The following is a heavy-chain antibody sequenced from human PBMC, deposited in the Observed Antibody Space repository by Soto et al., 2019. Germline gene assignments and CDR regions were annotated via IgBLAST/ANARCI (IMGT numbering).Heavy chain of an antibody. D-gene: IGHD5-12*01. V-gene: IGHV2-5*01. CDR1: GFSFTTAGVA. Sequence: SGPTLVNPTQTLTLTCTFSGFSFTTAGVAVGWIRQTPGGALEWLTLIYYNDDRRFSPSLKTRLTITGDTSKNQVVLSLTNVDPGDTAAYFCAHSDGGYEIIYFDFWGQGIPVTVSS. J-gene: IGHJ4*02. CDR3: AHSDGGYEIIYFDF. CDR2: IYYNDDR.